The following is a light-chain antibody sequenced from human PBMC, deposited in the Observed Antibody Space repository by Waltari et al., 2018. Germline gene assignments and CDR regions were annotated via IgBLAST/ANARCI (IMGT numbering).Light chain of an antibody. V-gene: IGKV3-20*01. CDR1: QRVTRTY. CDR3: QQYDTAPNT. Sequence: EIVLTESPGTLSLSPGERATLSCRASQRVTRTYFAWYQQKSGHAPRLLIYGLSRRATGVPDRFSGSGSETDFTLTISRVEPEDFAVYYCQQYDTAPNTFGQGIKLEIK. J-gene: IGKJ2*01. CDR2: GLS.